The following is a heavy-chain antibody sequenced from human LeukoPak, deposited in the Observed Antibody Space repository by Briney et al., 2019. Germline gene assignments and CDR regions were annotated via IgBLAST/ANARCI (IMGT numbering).Heavy chain of an antibody. J-gene: IGHJ4*02. CDR1: GGTFSSYA. V-gene: IGHV1-69*13. Sequence: SEKVSCKASGGTFSSYAISWVRQAPGQGLEWMGGIIPIFGTANYAQKFQGRVTITADESTSTVYMELSSLRSEDTAVYYCARDMQAGREGNYWGQGTLVTVSS. D-gene: IGHD2-2*01. CDR2: IIPIFGTA. CDR3: ARDMQAGREGNY.